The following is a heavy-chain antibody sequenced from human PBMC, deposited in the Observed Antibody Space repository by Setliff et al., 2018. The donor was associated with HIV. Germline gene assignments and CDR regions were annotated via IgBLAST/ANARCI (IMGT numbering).Heavy chain of an antibody. CDR2: ISQSGST. Sequence: PSETLSLTCAVYGGSFSGYYWTWIRQPPGMGLEWIGEISQSGSTNYNASLKSRVTISVDTSKNQFSLKLNSVTAADTAVYYCARAISPQYYGSSGYYLAWGQGTLVTVSS. CDR1: GGSFSGYY. V-gene: IGHV4-34*01. D-gene: IGHD3-22*01. J-gene: IGHJ5*02. CDR3: ARAISPQYYGSSGYYLA.